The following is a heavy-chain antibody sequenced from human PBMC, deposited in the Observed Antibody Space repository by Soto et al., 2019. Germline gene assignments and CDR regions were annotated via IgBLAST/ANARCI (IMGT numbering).Heavy chain of an antibody. CDR1: GGSISSYD. CDR2: IYYSGST. J-gene: IGHJ6*02. V-gene: IGHV4-59*01. D-gene: IGHD1-26*01. CDR3: ARQMRGATISIYYYGMDV. Sequence: PSETLSLTCTVSGGSISSYDLSWIRQPPGKGLEWIGYIYYSGSTNYNPSLKSRVTISVDTSKNQFSLKLSSVTAADTAAYYCARQMRGATISIYYYGMDVWGQGTTVTVSS.